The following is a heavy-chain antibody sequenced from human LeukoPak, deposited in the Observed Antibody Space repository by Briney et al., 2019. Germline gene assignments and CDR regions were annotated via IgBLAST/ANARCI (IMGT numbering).Heavy chain of an antibody. J-gene: IGHJ4*02. CDR2: ILSTSSAI. CDR3: ARASWTTVTSGFDS. Sequence: GGSLRLSCAASGFIFSSHGMNWVRQAPGKGLEWVSFILSTSSAIYYADSVKGRFTISRDNAKNSLYLQMNSLRDEDTAMYYCARASWTTVTSGFDSWGQGTLVTVSS. V-gene: IGHV3-48*02. CDR1: GFIFSSHG. D-gene: IGHD4-17*01.